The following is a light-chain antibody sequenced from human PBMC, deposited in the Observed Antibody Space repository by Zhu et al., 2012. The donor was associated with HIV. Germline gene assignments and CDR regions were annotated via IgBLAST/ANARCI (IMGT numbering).Light chain of an antibody. CDR2: SAS. J-gene: IGKJ2*01. CDR3: QHYVPSPMYT. Sequence: EIVLTQSPDTLSLSPGDRATLACRASQSVSRNYLAWYQQKPGQPPRLLIYSASRRVTGIPDRFSGSGSGTDFTLTISRLEPEDFAVYYCQHYVPSPMYTFGQGTKLEIK. CDR1: QSVSRNY. V-gene: IGKV3-20*01.